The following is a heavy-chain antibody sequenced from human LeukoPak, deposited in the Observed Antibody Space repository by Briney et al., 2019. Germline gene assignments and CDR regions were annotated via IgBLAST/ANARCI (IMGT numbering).Heavy chain of an antibody. CDR2: ISYDGSSK. D-gene: IGHD6-13*01. Sequence: PGGSLRLSCAGSGFSFSSYGMHWVRQAPGKGLEWVAIISYDGSSKYYADSVKGRFTLSRDNSKNMLYLQMNSLRADDTAVYYCARESLGGSWFDYWGQGTLVTVSS. V-gene: IGHV3-30*19. CDR1: GFSFSSYG. J-gene: IGHJ4*02. CDR3: ARESLGGSWFDY.